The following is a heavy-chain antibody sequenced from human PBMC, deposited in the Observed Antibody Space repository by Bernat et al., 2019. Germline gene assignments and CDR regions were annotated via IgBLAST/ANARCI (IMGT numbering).Heavy chain of an antibody. V-gene: IGHV3-66*01. J-gene: IGHJ6*03. CDR3: ARDNDSMDKGGDYMDV. CDR2: IHSGGST. Sequence: EVQLVFSWGGLVHPFVSLRLSFAASGFTFSSNYISWVRHSPGKGLEWVSVIHSGGSTFNADYVKCRFIISRDTSKNTLYLQMNSLKAEDTAVYYCARDNDSMDKGGDYMDVWGKGKTVTVSS. CDR1: GFTFSSNY. D-gene: IGHD3-22*01.